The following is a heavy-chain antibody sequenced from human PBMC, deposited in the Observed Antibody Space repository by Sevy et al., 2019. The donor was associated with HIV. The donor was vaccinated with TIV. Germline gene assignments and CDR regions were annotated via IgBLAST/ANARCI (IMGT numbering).Heavy chain of an antibody. V-gene: IGHV3-66*01. D-gene: IGHD5-18*01. CDR1: GFTVNSNY. J-gene: IGHJ4*02. CDR3: ARGKSGYGYALNY. Sequence: GGSLRLSCAASGFTVNSNYMTWVRQAPGKGLEGVSVIHSDDTTYHADSVKDRFTISSDNFKNTLNLHMSSLRAEDTAVYYCARGKSGYGYALNYWGQGTLVTVSS. CDR2: IHSDDTT.